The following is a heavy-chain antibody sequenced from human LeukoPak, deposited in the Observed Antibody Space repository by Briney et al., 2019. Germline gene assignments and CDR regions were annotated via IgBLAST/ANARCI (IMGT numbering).Heavy chain of an antibody. CDR2: ISNSGDTI. CDR3: ARDGINAFDI. D-gene: IGHD3-10*01. V-gene: IGHV3-11*04. Sequence: GGSLRLSCAASGFRFSDYYMSWMRQAPGKGLEWVSYISNSGDTIYYADSVKGRFTISRDNAKNSLYLQINSRRAEDTAVYYCARDGINAFDIWGQGTMVTVSS. CDR1: GFRFSDYY. J-gene: IGHJ3*02.